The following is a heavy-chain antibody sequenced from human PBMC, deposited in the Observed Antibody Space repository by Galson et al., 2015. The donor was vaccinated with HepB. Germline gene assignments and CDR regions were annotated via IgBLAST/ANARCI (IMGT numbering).Heavy chain of an antibody. D-gene: IGHD5-18*01. Sequence: SLRLSCAASGFTFSNAWMNWVRQAPGKGLEWVGRIKSKTDGGTTDYAAPVKGRFTISRDDSKNTLYLQMNSLKTEDTAVYYCTTEVYSYGQGDAFDIWGQGTMVTVSS. V-gene: IGHV3-15*07. J-gene: IGHJ3*02. CDR2: IKSKTDGGTT. CDR3: TTEVYSYGQGDAFDI. CDR1: GFTFSNAW.